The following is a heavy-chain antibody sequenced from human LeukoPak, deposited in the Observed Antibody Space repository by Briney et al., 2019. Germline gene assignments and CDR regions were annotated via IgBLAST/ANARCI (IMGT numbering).Heavy chain of an antibody. CDR1: GFTFNTYA. J-gene: IGHJ6*02. V-gene: IGHV3-23*01. Sequence: GGSLRLSCAASGFTFNTYAMTWVHQAPGKGLEWVSAISGSGGSTYYADSVKGRFTISRDNSKKTLYLQMNSLRAEDTALYYCAKDFSSSVPYYYYGMDVWGQGTTVTVSS. CDR2: ISGSGGST. D-gene: IGHD6-19*01. CDR3: AKDFSSSVPYYYYGMDV.